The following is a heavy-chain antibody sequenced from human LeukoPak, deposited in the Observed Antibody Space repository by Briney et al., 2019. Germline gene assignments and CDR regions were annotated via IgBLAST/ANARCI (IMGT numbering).Heavy chain of an antibody. J-gene: IGHJ4*02. CDR1: GFTFSSYE. CDR2: ISGSSSYI. CDR3: ARGPSGYHNT. V-gene: IGHV3-21*01. Sequence: GGSLRLSCAASGFTFSSYEMNWVRQAPGKGLGWVSSISGSSSYIYYADSVKGRFTISRDNAKNSLYLQMNSLRAEDTAVYYCARGPSGYHNTGGQGTLVTVSS. D-gene: IGHD5-12*01.